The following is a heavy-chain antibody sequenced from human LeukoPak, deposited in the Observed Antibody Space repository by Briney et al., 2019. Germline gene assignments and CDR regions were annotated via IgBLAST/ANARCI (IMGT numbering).Heavy chain of an antibody. D-gene: IGHD3-9*01. CDR3: AKGLTYYDILTGYRVGYFDY. CDR2: INPSGGST. J-gene: IGHJ4*02. CDR1: GYTFTSYY. V-gene: IGHV1-46*01. Sequence: GASVKVSCKASGYTFTSYYMHWVRQAPGQGLEWMGIINPSGGSTSYAQKFQGRVTMTRDTSTSTVYMELSSLRSEDTAVYYCAKGLTYYDILTGYRVGYFDYWGQGTLVTVSS.